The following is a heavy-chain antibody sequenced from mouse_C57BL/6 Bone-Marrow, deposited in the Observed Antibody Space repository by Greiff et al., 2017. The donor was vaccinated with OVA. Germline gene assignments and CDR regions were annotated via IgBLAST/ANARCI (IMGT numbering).Heavy chain of an antibody. Sequence: VQLKQSGPELVKPGDSVKIPCKASGYSFTGYFMNWVMQSHGKSLEWIGRINPYNGDTFYNQKFKGKATLTVDKSSSTAHMELRSLTSEDSAVYYCARRAGVYAMDYWGQGTSVTVSS. J-gene: IGHJ4*01. CDR3: ARRAGVYAMDY. V-gene: IGHV1-20*01. D-gene: IGHD3-3*01. CDR2: INPYNGDT. CDR1: GYSFTGYF.